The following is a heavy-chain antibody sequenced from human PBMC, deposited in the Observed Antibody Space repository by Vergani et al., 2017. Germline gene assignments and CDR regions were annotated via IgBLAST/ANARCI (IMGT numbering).Heavy chain of an antibody. J-gene: IGHJ6*03. CDR2: IDHTGRP. CDR3: ARVNTETNGHLYYYYYMDV. V-gene: IGHV4-34*01. CDR1: GGSFTSYH. Sequence: QVQLQQWGGGLLKPSETLSLTCVVNGGSFTSYHWTWIRQSPGEGLEWVGDIDHTGRPDYNPSLKSRLTMSVEKSRNQFSLTINSGTATDTAIYFCARVNTETNGHLYYYYYMDVWGQGTAVTVS. D-gene: IGHD4-11*01.